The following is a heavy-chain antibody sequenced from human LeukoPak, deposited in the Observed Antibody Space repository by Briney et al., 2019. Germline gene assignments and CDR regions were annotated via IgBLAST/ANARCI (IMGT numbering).Heavy chain of an antibody. CDR2: ISGSCGST. J-gene: IGHJ4*02. CDR3: AKVPRGAGTSSGY. Sequence: PGSSLRLFCAASGFTFSNYAMNWVREAPGKGLEGVSAISGSCGSTYYVDAVEGRFTISTDNSKNTLYLQMNSLRAEDTAVYYCAKVPRGAGTSSGYWGQGTLVTVSS. D-gene: IGHD3-3*01. CDR1: GFTFSNYA. V-gene: IGHV3-23*01.